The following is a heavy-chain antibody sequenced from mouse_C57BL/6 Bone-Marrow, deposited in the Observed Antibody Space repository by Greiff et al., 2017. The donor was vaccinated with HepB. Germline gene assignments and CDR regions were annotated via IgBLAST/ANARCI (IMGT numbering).Heavy chain of an antibody. CDR2: IDPNSGGT. D-gene: IGHD2-4*01. Sequence: VQLQQPGAELVKPGASVKLSCKASGYTFTSYWMHWVKQRPGRGLEWIGRIDPNSGGTKYNEKFKSKATLTVDKPSSTAYMQLSSLTSEDSAVYYCARGRPIYYDYDEDFDVWGTGTTVTVSS. J-gene: IGHJ1*03. CDR1: GYTFTSYW. CDR3: ARGRPIYYDYDEDFDV. V-gene: IGHV1-72*01.